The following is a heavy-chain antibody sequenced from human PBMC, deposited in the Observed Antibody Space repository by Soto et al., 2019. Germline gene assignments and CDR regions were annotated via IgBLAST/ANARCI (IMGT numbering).Heavy chain of an antibody. CDR1: GGTFSDYS. Sequence: QVQLVQSGAEVKKPGSSVRVSCKASGGTFSDYSINWVRQAPGQGLEWMGGIIPIFGTPNYAQKFQGRVTITADKSTSTAYMEVSSLRSEDTAVYYCARDPDYGGNSGLGLVDYWGPGTLVTVSS. V-gene: IGHV1-69*06. J-gene: IGHJ4*02. CDR2: IIPIFGTP. CDR3: ARDPDYGGNSGLGLVDY. D-gene: IGHD2-21*02.